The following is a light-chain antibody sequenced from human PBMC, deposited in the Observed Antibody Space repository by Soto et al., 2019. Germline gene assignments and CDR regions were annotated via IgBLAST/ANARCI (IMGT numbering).Light chain of an antibody. Sequence: QSALTQPRSVSGSPGQSGTISYTGTSSDVGGYNFVSWYQHHPGKAPKLMIYDVNKRPSGVPDRFSGSKSGNTASLSISGLQAEDEADYYCCSYAGSSTSVFGGGTKLTVL. CDR2: DVN. CDR1: SSDVGGYNF. V-gene: IGLV2-11*01. J-gene: IGLJ2*01. CDR3: CSYAGSSTSV.